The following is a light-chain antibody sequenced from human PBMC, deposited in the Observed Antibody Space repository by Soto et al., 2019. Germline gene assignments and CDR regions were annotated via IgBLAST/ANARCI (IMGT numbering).Light chain of an antibody. CDR2: GVS. V-gene: IGKV3-20*01. CDR1: QSVSNSY. CDR3: HQYGSSPYT. Sequence: EIVLTQSPGTLSLSPGERATLSCRAIQSVSNSYLAWYQQKPGQAPRLLIYGVSSRSTGIPDRFSGSGSGTVFTLTLSRLEPEDFAVYYCHQYGSSPYTFGQGTKLEI. J-gene: IGKJ2*01.